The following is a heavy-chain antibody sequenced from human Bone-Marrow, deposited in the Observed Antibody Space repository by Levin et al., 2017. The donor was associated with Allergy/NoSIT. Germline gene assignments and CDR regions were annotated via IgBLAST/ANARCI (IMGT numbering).Heavy chain of an antibody. Sequence: KRGESLKISCQGSGHIFTDYWIGWVRQMPGKGLEWMGLFDPDGSETKYSLSFEGQVTISVDNSINTAYLQWSSLKASDTAIYYCARQPGIFATGEVNDYWGQGTLVTVSS. CDR3: ARQPGIFATGEVNDY. CDR2: FDPDGSET. V-gene: IGHV5-51*01. D-gene: IGHD2-8*02. CDR1: GHIFTDYW. J-gene: IGHJ4*02.